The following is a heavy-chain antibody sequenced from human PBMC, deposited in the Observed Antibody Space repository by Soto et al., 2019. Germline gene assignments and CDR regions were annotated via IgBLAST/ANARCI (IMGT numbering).Heavy chain of an antibody. CDR3: ARVQVLPNPAADF. CDR1: GYTFTTNG. Sequence: VASVKVSCKASGYTFTTNGIIWVRQAPGQHLEWLGWISARNGDTKYAQGFQGRVTLTTDTSTTTAYMELMNLRSDDTAVYFCARVQVLPNPAADFWGQGTLVTAPQ. D-gene: IGHD3-10*01. J-gene: IGHJ4*02. V-gene: IGHV1-18*04. CDR2: ISARNGDT.